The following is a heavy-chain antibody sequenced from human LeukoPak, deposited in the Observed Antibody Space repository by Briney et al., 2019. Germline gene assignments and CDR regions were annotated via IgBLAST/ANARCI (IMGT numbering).Heavy chain of an antibody. CDR3: AKARWDGYNYGLCDY. CDR2: ISYDGSNK. D-gene: IGHD5-24*01. V-gene: IGHV3-30*18. CDR1: GFTLSSYG. J-gene: IGHJ4*02. Sequence: GGCLRLSCSASGFTLSSYGIHWVRQAPGKGLEWVAAISYDGSNKYYADSVKGRFTISRDNSKNTLYLQMNSLRAEDTAVYYCAKARWDGYNYGLCDYWGQGTLVTVSS.